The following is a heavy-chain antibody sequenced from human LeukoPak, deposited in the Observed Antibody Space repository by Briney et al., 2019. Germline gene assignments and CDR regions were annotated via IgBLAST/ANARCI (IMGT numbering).Heavy chain of an antibody. V-gene: IGHV4-39*01. D-gene: IGHD2-21*01. CDR2: MYYSGST. CDR3: VRRIAYHANLDY. J-gene: IGHJ4*02. Sequence: PSETLSLTCTVSGGSISSSTSCWSWVRQPPGKGLEWIGCMYYSGSTYYGSSLKGRVTISLDTPKNQFSLRLNSVTASDTAVYYCVRRIAYHANLDYWGQGTLVTVSS. CDR1: GGSISSSTSC.